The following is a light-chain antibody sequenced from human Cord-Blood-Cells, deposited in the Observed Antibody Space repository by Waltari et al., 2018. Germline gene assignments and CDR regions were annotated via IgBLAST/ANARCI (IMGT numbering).Light chain of an antibody. Sequence: QSALTQPRSVSGSPGQSVTISCTGTSSDGGGYKYVSWYQQHPGKAPKLMIYAVSKRPSGVPDRFSGSKSGNTASLTISGLQAEDEADYYCCSYAGSYTFAVFGGGTKLTVL. CDR3: CSYAGSYTFAV. CDR1: SSDGGGYKY. V-gene: IGLV2-11*01. J-gene: IGLJ3*02. CDR2: AVS.